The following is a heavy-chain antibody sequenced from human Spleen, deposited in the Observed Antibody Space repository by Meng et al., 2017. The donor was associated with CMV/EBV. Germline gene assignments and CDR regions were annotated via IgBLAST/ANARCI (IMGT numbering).Heavy chain of an antibody. CDR3: ARDVDYYDYSMDV. J-gene: IGHJ6*02. Sequence: SVKVSCKASGGTFSSYAISWVRQAPGQGLEWMGGIIPIFGTANYAQKFQGRVTITTDESTSTAYMELRSLRSDDTAVYYCARDVDYYDYSMDVWGQGTTVTVSS. D-gene: IGHD2-21*01. CDR1: GGTFSSYA. V-gene: IGHV1-69*05. CDR2: IIPIFGTA.